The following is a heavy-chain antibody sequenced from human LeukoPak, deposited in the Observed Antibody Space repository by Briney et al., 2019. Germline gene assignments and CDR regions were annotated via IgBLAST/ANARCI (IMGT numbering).Heavy chain of an antibody. V-gene: IGHV1-69*01. Sequence: SVKVSCKASGGTFSSYAINWVRQAPGQGLEWMGGIIPIFGTANYAQKFQDRVTITADESTSTAYMELSSLRSEDTAIYYCTSRLYCSNTRCRNFPFAYWGQGTLVTVSS. CDR2: IIPIFGTA. CDR1: GGTFSSYA. D-gene: IGHD2-2*01. CDR3: TSRLYCSNTRCRNFPFAY. J-gene: IGHJ4*02.